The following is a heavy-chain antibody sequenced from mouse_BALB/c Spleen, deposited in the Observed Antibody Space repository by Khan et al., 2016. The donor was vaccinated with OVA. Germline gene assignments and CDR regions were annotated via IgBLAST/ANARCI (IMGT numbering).Heavy chain of an antibody. CDR2: INTYIGEP. J-gene: IGHJ3*01. CDR3: SRSPTWFAY. V-gene: IGHV9-3-1*01. CDR1: EYTFTDYG. Sequence: QIQLVQSGPELKKPGETVKISCKTSEYTFTDYGMNWVKQAPGKGLKWMGYINTYIGEPTYADDFKGRFAFSLETSASTAYLQINNLKNEDTATYFCSRSPTWFAYWGQGTLVTVSA.